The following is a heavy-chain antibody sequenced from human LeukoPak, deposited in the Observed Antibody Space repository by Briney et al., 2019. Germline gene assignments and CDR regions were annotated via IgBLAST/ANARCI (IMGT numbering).Heavy chain of an antibody. CDR2: IFPSGGEI. CDR1: GFTFSTFA. D-gene: IGHD2-8*02. V-gene: IGHV3-23*01. Sequence: GGSWRLSCAASGFTFSTFAMIWFRQPPGKGLEWVSSIFPSGGEIHYADSVRGRFTISRDNSKSTLSLQMNSLRAEDTAIYYCATYRQVLLPFESWGQGTLVTVSS. CDR3: ATYRQVLLPFES. J-gene: IGHJ4*02.